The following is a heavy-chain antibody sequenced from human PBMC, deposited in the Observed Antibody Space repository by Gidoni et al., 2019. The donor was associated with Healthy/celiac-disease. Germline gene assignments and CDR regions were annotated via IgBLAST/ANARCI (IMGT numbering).Heavy chain of an antibody. CDR3: AMGADIVATIENYYYGMDV. CDR2: IIPIFGTA. D-gene: IGHD5-12*01. V-gene: IGHV1-69*01. CDR1: GGTFSSYA. Sequence: QVQLVQSGAEVKKPGSSVKVSCKASGGTFSSYAISWVRQAPGQGLEWMGGIIPIFGTANYAQKFQGRVTITADESTSTAYMELSSLRSEDTAVYYCAMGADIVATIENYYYGMDVWGQGTTVTVSS. J-gene: IGHJ6*02.